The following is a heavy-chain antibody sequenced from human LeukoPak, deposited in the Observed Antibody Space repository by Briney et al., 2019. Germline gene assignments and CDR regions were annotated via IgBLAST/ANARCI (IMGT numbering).Heavy chain of an antibody. V-gene: IGHV1-8*01. D-gene: IGHD1-7*01. CDR3: ARGRNWNYVGNYYYYYMDV. J-gene: IGHJ6*03. Sequence: ASVKVSCKASGYTFTSYDINWVRQATGQGLEWMGWMNPNSGNTGYAQKFQGRVTMTRNTSISTAYMELSRLRSEDTAVYYCARGRNWNYVGNYYYYYMDVWGKGTTVTVSS. CDR2: MNPNSGNT. CDR1: GYTFTSYD.